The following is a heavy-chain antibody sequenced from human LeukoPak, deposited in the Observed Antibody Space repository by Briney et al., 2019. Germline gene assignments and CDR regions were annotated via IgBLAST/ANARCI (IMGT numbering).Heavy chain of an antibody. CDR1: GYSFTTYW. CDR3: ARRQGCSSTSCPPDY. J-gene: IGHJ4*02. V-gene: IGHV5-51*01. D-gene: IGHD2-2*01. Sequence: GESLQISCRGSGYSFTTYWIGWVRPMPGKGLEWMGIIYPGDSDTRYTPSFQGQVTMSADKSINTAYLQWSNLKASDTAMYYCARRQGCSSTSCPPDYWGQGTLVTVSP. CDR2: IYPGDSDT.